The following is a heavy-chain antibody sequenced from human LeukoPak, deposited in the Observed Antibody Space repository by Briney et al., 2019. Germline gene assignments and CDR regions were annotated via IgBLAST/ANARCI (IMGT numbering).Heavy chain of an antibody. CDR1: GGSFSGYY. Sequence: SETLSLTCAVYGGSFSGYYWSRIRQPPGKGLEWIGEINHSGSTNYNPSLKSRVTISVDTSKNQFSLKLSSVTAADTAVYYCAREVTTVTHFDYWGQGTLVTVSS. D-gene: IGHD4-17*01. V-gene: IGHV4-34*01. J-gene: IGHJ4*02. CDR2: INHSGST. CDR3: AREVTTVTHFDY.